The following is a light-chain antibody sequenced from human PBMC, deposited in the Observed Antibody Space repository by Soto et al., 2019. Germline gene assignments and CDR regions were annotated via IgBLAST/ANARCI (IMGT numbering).Light chain of an antibody. CDR3: QQYYSTPYG. V-gene: IGKV4-1*01. CDR1: QSVLYSSNNKNY. CDR2: WAS. Sequence: DIVMTQSPDSLAVSLGERATINCKSSQSVLYSSNNKNYLVWYQQKPGQPPKLLISWASTRESGVPDRFSGSGSGTDFTLTISSLQAEDVAVYYCQQYYSTPYGFGQGTKLEIK. J-gene: IGKJ2*03.